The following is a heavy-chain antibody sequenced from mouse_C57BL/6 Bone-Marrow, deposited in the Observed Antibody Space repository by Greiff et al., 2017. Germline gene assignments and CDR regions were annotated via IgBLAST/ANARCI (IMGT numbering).Heavy chain of an antibody. CDR2: SNPNNGGT. D-gene: IGHD2-1*01. J-gene: IGHJ4*01. CDR1: GYTFTDYY. Sequence: EVQLQQSGPELVKPGASVKISCKASGYTFTDYYMNWVKQSHGKSLEWIGDSNPNNGGTSYHQKFKGKATLTVDKSSSTAYIELRSLTSEDSAVDYCARDYGNLYYAMDYWGQGTSVTVSS. V-gene: IGHV1-26*01. CDR3: ARDYGNLYYAMDY.